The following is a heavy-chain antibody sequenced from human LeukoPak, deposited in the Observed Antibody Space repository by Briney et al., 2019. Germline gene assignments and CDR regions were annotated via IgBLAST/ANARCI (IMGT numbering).Heavy chain of an antibody. Sequence: SETLSLTCTVSGGSISSSSYYWGWIRQPPGKGLEWIGDINHSGGTNYIPSLKSRVTISVDTSKNQFSLKLNSVTAADTAVYYCARHVRKRGIAAAGSPGWFDPWGQGTLVTVSS. V-gene: IGHV4-39*01. CDR2: INHSGGT. J-gene: IGHJ5*02. D-gene: IGHD6-13*01. CDR3: ARHVRKRGIAAAGSPGWFDP. CDR1: GGSISSSSYY.